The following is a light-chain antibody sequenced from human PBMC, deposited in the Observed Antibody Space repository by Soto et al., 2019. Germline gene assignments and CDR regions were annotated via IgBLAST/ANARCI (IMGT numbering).Light chain of an antibody. CDR1: SSDVGGYNH. J-gene: IGLJ2*01. CDR2: AVS. CDR3: CSYTSLSTVV. Sequence: QSALTQPASVSGSPGQSITISCTGTSSDVGGYNHVSWYQHSPGKAPKLILFAVSDRPSGVSHRCSGSKSGNTASLPISGLQAEDEADYYCCSYTSLSTVVFGGGTKLTVL. V-gene: IGLV2-14*01.